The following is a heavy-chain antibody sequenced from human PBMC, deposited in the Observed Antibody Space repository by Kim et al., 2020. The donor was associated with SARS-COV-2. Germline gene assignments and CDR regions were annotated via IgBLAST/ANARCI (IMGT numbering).Heavy chain of an antibody. V-gene: IGHV1-18*01. Sequence: ASVKVSCKASGYTFTSYGISWVRQAPGQGLEWMGWISAYNGNTNYAQKLQGRVTMTTDTSTSTAYMELRSLRSDDTAVYYCARGKQSISIAAAGPPSMVIKYGMDDWGQGTTVTVSS. D-gene: IGHD6-13*01. CDR2: ISAYNGNT. J-gene: IGHJ6*02. CDR1: GYTFTSYG. CDR3: ARGKQSISIAAAGPPSMVIKYGMDD.